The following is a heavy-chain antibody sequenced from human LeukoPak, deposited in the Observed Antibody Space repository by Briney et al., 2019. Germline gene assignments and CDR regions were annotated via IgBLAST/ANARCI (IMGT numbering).Heavy chain of an antibody. V-gene: IGHV4-59*12. CDR2: INYSGST. CDR3: ARDYCSSTTCYARIIDY. J-gene: IGHJ4*02. Sequence: SETLSLTCTVSGGSISSYYWSWIRQPPGKGLEWIGYINYSGSTNYNPSLKSRVTISVDTSKNQFSLKLSSVTAADTAVYYCARDYCSSTTCYARIIDYWGQGTLVTVSS. D-gene: IGHD2-2*01. CDR1: GGSISSYY.